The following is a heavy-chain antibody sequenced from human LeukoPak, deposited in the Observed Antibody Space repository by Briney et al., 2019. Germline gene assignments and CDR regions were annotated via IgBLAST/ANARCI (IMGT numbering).Heavy chain of an antibody. CDR2: IIPIFGTA. CDR1: GGTFSSYA. D-gene: IGHD3-22*01. J-gene: IGHJ4*02. Sequence: GASVKVSCKASGGTFSSYAISWVRQAPGQGREWMGGIIPIFGTANYAQKFQGRVTITADESTSTAYMELSSLRSEDTAVYYCARGYYDSSGYYDYFDYWGQGTLVTVSS. V-gene: IGHV1-69*13. CDR3: ARGYYDSSGYYDYFDY.